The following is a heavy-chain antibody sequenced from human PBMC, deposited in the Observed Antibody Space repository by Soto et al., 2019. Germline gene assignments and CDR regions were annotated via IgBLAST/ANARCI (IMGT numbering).Heavy chain of an antibody. CDR1: GFTFSSYA. D-gene: IGHD6-13*01. CDR3: AKARIPRIAAASGY. CDR2: ISGSGGST. V-gene: IGHV3-23*01. Sequence: EVQLLESGGGLVQPGGSLRLSCAASGFTFSSYAMSWVRQAQGKGLEWVSAISGSGGSTYYADSVKGRFTISRDNSKNTLYLQMNSLRAEDTAVYYCAKARIPRIAAASGYWGQGTMVTVSS. J-gene: IGHJ4*02.